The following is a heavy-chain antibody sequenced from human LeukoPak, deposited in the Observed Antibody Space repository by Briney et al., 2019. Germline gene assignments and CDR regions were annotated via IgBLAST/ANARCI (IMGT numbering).Heavy chain of an antibody. CDR3: AVSQRFAEPPGD. V-gene: IGHV4-39*01. J-gene: IGHJ4*02. Sequence: SETLSLTCSVSGDSISSSTNYWGWIGPPPGKGLEWIGSLYYSGSTYYNPSLKSRVTFSVDTSKNQFSLNLSSVTAADTAVYYCAVSQRFAEPPGDWGQGTLVTVSS. D-gene: IGHD1-14*01. CDR1: GDSISSSTNY. CDR2: LYYSGST.